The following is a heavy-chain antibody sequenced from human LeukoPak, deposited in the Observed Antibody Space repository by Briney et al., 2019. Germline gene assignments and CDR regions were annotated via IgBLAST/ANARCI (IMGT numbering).Heavy chain of an antibody. D-gene: IGHD5-24*01. CDR3: ARHRRGGYNFFDY. CDR1: GGSISSYY. J-gene: IGHJ4*02. Sequence: SETLSLTCTVSGGSISSYYWSWIRQPPGKGLEWIRYIYTSGSTNYNPSLKSRVTISVDTSKNQFSLKLSSVTAADTAVYYCARHRRGGYNFFDYWGQGTLVTVSS. CDR2: IYTSGST. V-gene: IGHV4-4*09.